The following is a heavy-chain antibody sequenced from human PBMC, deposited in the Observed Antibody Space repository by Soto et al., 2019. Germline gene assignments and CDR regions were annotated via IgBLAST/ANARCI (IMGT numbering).Heavy chain of an antibody. CDR1: GYTFDNYA. Sequence: QVQLVQSGAQVKKPGASVKVSCKASGYTFDNYALHWVRQAPGRRLEWMGWIHASNGYTKYSQSFQGRVTITRHTSASTDNMDLSSLRSEDTAVYYCARVQYSGYDFKLAFDIWGQGTMVTVSS. D-gene: IGHD5-12*01. CDR3: ARVQYSGYDFKLAFDI. J-gene: IGHJ3*02. V-gene: IGHV1-3*01. CDR2: IHASNGYT.